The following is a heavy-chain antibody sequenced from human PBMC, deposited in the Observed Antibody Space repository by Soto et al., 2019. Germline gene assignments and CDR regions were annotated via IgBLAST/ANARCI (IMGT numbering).Heavy chain of an antibody. Sequence: GASVKVSCKASGYTFTSYGISWVRQAPGQGLEWMGWISAYNGSTNYAQKLQGRVTMTTDTSTSTAYMELRSLRSDDTAVYYCARTYYYDSSGYYNPPDYWGQGTLVTVSS. CDR3: ARTYYYDSSGYYNPPDY. D-gene: IGHD3-22*01. CDR2: ISAYNGST. J-gene: IGHJ4*02. CDR1: GYTFTSYG. V-gene: IGHV1-18*04.